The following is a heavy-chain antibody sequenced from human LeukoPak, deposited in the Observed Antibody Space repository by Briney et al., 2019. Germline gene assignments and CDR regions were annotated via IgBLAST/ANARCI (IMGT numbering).Heavy chain of an antibody. CDR1: GYTFTSYG. V-gene: IGHV1-18*01. Sequence: GSVKVSCKASGYTFTSYGISWVRQAPGQGLEWMGWISAYNGNTNYAQKLQGRVTMTTDTSTSTAYMELRSLRSDDTAVYYCARARRYCSGGSCYHNWFDPWGQGTLVTVSS. CDR2: ISAYNGNT. J-gene: IGHJ5*02. CDR3: ARARRYCSGGSCYHNWFDP. D-gene: IGHD2-15*01.